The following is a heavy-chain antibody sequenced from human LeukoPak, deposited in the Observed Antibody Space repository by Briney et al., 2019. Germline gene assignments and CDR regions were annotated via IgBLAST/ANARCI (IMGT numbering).Heavy chain of an antibody. J-gene: IGHJ4*02. D-gene: IGHD4-17*01. CDR3: ARGHTAVTRHIDF. CDR2: ISSGSSAI. CDR1: GFTFTTYS. Sequence: GGSLRLSCEASGFTFTTYSMTWVRQAPGKGLEWVSIISSGSSAIFSADALKGRFTISRDDAKNLLYLDMNSLRAEDTAVYYCARGHTAVTRHIDFWGQGTLVTVSS. V-gene: IGHV3-21*01.